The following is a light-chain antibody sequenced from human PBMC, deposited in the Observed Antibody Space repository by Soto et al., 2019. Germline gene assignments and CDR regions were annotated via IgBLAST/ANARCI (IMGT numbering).Light chain of an antibody. Sequence: QSVLTQPPSVSAAPGQKVIISCSGTSFNIGNNYVSWYQQLPGTAPRLLIYDNNKRPSGIPDRFSGSKSGTSATLAITGLQTADEADYYCGAWESSLNPYVFGTGSKVTVL. CDR2: DNN. CDR3: GAWESSLNPYV. V-gene: IGLV1-51*01. J-gene: IGLJ1*01. CDR1: SFNIGNNY.